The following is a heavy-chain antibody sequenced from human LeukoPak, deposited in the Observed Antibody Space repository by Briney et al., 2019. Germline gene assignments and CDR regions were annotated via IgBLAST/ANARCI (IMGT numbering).Heavy chain of an antibody. CDR2: ISYDGSNK. Sequence: PGRSLRLSCAASGFTFSSYGMHWVRQAPGKGLEWVAVISYDGSNKYYADSVKGRFTISRDNSKNTLYLQMNSLRAEDTAVYYCAKDRENSGSYYFDYWGQRTLVTVSS. D-gene: IGHD1-26*01. CDR3: AKDRENSGSYYFDY. J-gene: IGHJ4*02. CDR1: GFTFSSYG. V-gene: IGHV3-30*18.